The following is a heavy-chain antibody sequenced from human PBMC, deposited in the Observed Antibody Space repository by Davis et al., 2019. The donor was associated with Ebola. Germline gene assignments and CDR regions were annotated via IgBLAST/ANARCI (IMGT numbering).Heavy chain of an antibody. CDR2: ISGDGGST. J-gene: IGHJ6*02. CDR1: GFTFDDYA. CDR3: AKDSAITMVRGVIITQYYYGMDV. Sequence: PGGSLRLSCAASGFTFDDYAMHWVRQAPGKGLEWVSLISGDGGSTYYAASVKGRFTISRDNSKNSLYLQMNSLRTEDTALYYCAKDSAITMVRGVIITQYYYGMDVWGQGTTVTVSS. V-gene: IGHV3-43*02. D-gene: IGHD3-10*01.